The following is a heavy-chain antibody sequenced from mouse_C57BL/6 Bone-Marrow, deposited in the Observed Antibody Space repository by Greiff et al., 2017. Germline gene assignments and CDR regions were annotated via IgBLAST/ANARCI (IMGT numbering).Heavy chain of an antibody. CDR2: IYPGGGYT. CDR1: GYTFTNYW. CDR3: ARGGYGNYEGAWFAY. Sequence: VQLQQSGAELVRPGTSVKMSCKASGYTFTNYWIGWAKQRPGHGLEWIGDIYPGGGYTNYNEKFKGKATLTADKSSSTAYMQFSSLTSEDSAIYYCARGGYGNYEGAWFAYWGQGTLVTVSA. V-gene: IGHV1-63*01. J-gene: IGHJ3*01. D-gene: IGHD2-10*02.